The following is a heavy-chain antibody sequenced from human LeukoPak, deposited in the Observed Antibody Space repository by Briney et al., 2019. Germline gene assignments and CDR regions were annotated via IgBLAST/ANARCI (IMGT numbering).Heavy chain of an antibody. CDR1: GFTFSSYG. D-gene: IGHD6-13*01. V-gene: IGHV3-33*01. J-gene: IGHJ4*02. CDR3: ARDRREYSSSWSLDGGFDY. Sequence: GGSLRLSCAASGFTFSSYGMHWVRQAPGKGLEWVAVIWYDGSNKYYADSVKGRFTISRDNSKNTLYLQMNSLRAEDTAVYYCARDRREYSSSWSLDGGFDYWGQGTLVTVSS. CDR2: IWYDGSNK.